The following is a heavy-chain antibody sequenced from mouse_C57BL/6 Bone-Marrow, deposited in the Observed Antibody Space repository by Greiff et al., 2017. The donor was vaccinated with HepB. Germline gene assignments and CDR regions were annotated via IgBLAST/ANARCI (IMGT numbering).Heavy chain of an antibody. V-gene: IGHV5-6*01. D-gene: IGHD2-4*01. CDR2: ISSGGSYT. Sequence: EVQRVESGGDLVKPGGSLKLSCAASGFTFSSYGMSWVRQTPDKRLEWVATISSGGSYTYYPDSVKGRFTISRDNAKNTLYLQMSSLKSEDTAMYYCAKIYDYDLYYFDYWGQGTTLTVSS. J-gene: IGHJ2*01. CDR3: AKIYDYDLYYFDY. CDR1: GFTFSSYG.